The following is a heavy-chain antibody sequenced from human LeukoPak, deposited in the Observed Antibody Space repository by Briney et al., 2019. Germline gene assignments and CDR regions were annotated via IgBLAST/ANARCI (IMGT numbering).Heavy chain of an antibody. CDR1: GFTFSGHY. J-gene: IGHJ4*02. CDR3: ARRGYPDY. D-gene: IGHD5-18*01. CDR2: ISHSGGTI. V-gene: IGHV3-11*01. Sequence: GGSLRLSCAASGFTFSGHYMSWIRQAPGKGLEWLSYISHSGGTISYADSVKGRFTISRDNAKNSLYLQMSSLRAEDTAVYYCARRGYPDYWGQGTLVIVSA.